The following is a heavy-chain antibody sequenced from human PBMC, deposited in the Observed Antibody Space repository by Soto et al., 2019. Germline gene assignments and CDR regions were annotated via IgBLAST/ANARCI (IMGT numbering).Heavy chain of an antibody. Sequence: SETLSLTCTVSGGSISSSSYYWGWIRQPPGKGLEWIGSIYYSGSTYYNPSLKSLVTISVDTSKNQFSLKLSSVTAADTAVYYCAREELGQTYYFDYWGQGTLVTVSS. CDR3: AREELGQTYYFDY. V-gene: IGHV4-39*07. CDR1: GGSISSSSYY. J-gene: IGHJ4*02. D-gene: IGHD7-27*01. CDR2: IYYSGST.